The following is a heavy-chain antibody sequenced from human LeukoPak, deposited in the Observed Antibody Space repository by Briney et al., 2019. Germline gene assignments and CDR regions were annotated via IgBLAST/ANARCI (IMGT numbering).Heavy chain of an antibody. V-gene: IGHV3-23*01. CDR1: GFTFSDYP. Sequence: GGSLRLSCATSGFTFSDYPMSWVRLAPGKGLEWVSAITGGGGSTYYADSVKGRFTISRDNARNSLYLQMNSLRAEDTAVYYCARDPYSGTYGDTYYYYMDVWGKGTTVTISS. CDR3: ARDPYSGTYGDTYYYYMDV. J-gene: IGHJ6*03. CDR2: ITGGGGST. D-gene: IGHD1-26*01.